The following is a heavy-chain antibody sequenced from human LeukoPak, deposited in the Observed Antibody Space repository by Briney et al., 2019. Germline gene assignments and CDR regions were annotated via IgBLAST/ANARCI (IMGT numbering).Heavy chain of an antibody. V-gene: IGHV1-8*01. D-gene: IGHD6-19*01. CDR2: MNPNSGNT. Sequence: GASVKVSCKASGYTFTSYDINWVRQATGQGLEWMGWMNPNSGNTGYAQKFQGRVIMTRNTSISTAYMELSSLRSEDTAVYYCARTHRKQWLANYFDYWGQGTLVTVSS. CDR1: GYTFTSYD. J-gene: IGHJ4*02. CDR3: ARTHRKQWLANYFDY.